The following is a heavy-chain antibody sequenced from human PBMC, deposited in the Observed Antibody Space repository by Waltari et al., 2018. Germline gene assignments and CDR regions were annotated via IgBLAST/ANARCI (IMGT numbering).Heavy chain of an antibody. Sequence: QVQLVQSGAEVKKPGASVKVSCKASGYTFTSYDINWVRQATGQGLEWMGWMNPNSGNTGNAQKFQGRVTMTRNTSISTAYMELSSLRSEDTAVYYCASSPAIVGATPMGWVWGQGTMVTVSS. CDR2: MNPNSGNT. V-gene: IGHV1-8*01. CDR1: GYTFTSYD. J-gene: IGHJ3*01. CDR3: ASSPAIVGATPMGWV. D-gene: IGHD1-26*01.